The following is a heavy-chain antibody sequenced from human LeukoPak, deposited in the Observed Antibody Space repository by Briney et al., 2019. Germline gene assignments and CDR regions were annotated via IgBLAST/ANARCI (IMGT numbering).Heavy chain of an antibody. Sequence: PSATLSLTCGVDGGSFSGYFWTWIRQSPGKGLEWIGEIHPSGSPSYNPSLKSRVTISADTSKNQFSLKMTSVTAADTAVYYCASGEDYYKCANYCGQGTLVTVSS. CDR3: ASGEDYYKCANY. V-gene: IGHV4-34*01. CDR1: GGSFSGYF. J-gene: IGHJ4*02. CDR2: IHPSGSP. D-gene: IGHD3-10*01.